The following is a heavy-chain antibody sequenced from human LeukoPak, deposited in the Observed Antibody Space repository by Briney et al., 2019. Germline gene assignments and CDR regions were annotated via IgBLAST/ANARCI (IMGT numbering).Heavy chain of an antibody. D-gene: IGHD3-3*01. CDR2: IYYTGRA. J-gene: IGHJ4*02. CDR3: ARGDFWSGAPTD. CDR1: GGSISRYY. Sequence: PSETLSLTCTVSGGSISRYYWSWIRQPPGTGLEWIGYIYYTGRAGYNPSLKSRVSMSVDTSKNQFSLRVNSMTAADTAVYYCARGDFWSGAPTDWGQGTLVTVSS. V-gene: IGHV4-59*01.